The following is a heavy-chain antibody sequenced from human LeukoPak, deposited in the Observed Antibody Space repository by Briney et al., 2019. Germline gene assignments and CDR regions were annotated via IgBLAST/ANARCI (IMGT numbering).Heavy chain of an antibody. CDR2: IYYSGST. CDR1: AASISNGDYY. V-gene: IGHV4-61*08. J-gene: IGHJ2*01. D-gene: IGHD7-27*01. Sequence: SETLSLTCSVSAASISNGDYYWSWLRQPPGKGLEWIGYIYYSGSTNYNPSLKSRVTISVDTSKNQFSLKLSSVTAADTAVYYCARDNLRSTGDWYFDLWGRGTLVTVSS. CDR3: ARDNLRSTGDWYFDL.